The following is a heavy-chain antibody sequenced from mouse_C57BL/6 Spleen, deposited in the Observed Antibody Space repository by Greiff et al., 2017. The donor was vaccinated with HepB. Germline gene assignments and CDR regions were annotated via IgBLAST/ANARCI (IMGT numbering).Heavy chain of an antibody. CDR1: GYTFTSYW. J-gene: IGHJ4*01. Sequence: VQLQQSGAELVMPGASVKLSCKASGYTFTSYWMHWVKQRPGQGLEWIGEIDPSDSYTNYNQKFKGKSTLTVDKSSSTAYMQLSSLTSEDSAVYYGARSGYYGSSSYYYAMDYWGQGTSVTVSS. CDR2: IDPSDSYT. V-gene: IGHV1-69*01. D-gene: IGHD1-1*01. CDR3: ARSGYYGSSSYYYAMDY.